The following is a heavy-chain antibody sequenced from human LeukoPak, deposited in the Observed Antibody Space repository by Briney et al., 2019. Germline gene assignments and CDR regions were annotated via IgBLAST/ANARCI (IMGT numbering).Heavy chain of an antibody. J-gene: IGHJ3*02. CDR3: ARGSITMIVDHAFDI. V-gene: IGHV3-23*01. CDR2: ISGSGGST. CDR1: RFTFSSYA. Sequence: GGSLRLSCAASRFTFSSYAMSWVRQAPGKGLEWVSTISGSGGSTYYADSVKGRFTISRDNSKNTLYLQMNSLRAEDTAVYYCARGSITMIVDHAFDIWGQGTMVTVSS. D-gene: IGHD3-22*01.